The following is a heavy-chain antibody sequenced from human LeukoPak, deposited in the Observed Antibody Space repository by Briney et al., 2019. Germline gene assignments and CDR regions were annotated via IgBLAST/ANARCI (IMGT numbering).Heavy chain of an antibody. D-gene: IGHD3-16*01. CDR1: GGTFSSYA. V-gene: IGHV1-18*01. Sequence: ASVKVSCKASGGTFSSYAISWVRQAPGQGLEWMGWISAYNGNTNYAQKLQGRITMTTDTSTSTAYMELRSLRSDDTAVYYCARENRGGSYAADYWGQGTLVTVSS. CDR2: ISAYNGNT. CDR3: ARENRGGSYAADY. J-gene: IGHJ4*02.